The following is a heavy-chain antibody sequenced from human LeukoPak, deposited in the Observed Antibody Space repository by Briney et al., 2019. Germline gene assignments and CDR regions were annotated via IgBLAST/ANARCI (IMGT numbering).Heavy chain of an antibody. CDR3: AREVIVVVPAAILDWFDP. D-gene: IGHD2-2*01. V-gene: IGHV4-30-4*08. CDR1: GGSISSGDYY. J-gene: IGHJ5*02. Sequence: SETLPLTCTVSGGSISSGDYYWSWIRQPPGKGLEWIGYIYYSGSTYYNPSLKGRVTISVDTSKNQFSLKLSSVTAADTAVYYCAREVIVVVPAAILDWFDPWGQGTLVTVSS. CDR2: IYYSGST.